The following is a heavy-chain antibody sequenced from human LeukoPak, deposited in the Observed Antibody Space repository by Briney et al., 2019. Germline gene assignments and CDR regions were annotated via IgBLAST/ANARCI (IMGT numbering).Heavy chain of an antibody. Sequence: GGSLRLSCAASAFTFSSYTMNWVRQAPGKGLEWVSSISSSGSYIYYADSVKGRFTISRDNAKNSLYLQMNSLRAGDTAVYYCARGSGGAFDYWGQGTLVTVSS. CDR1: AFTFSSYT. CDR3: ARGSGGAFDY. V-gene: IGHV3-21*01. J-gene: IGHJ4*02. CDR2: ISSSGSYI. D-gene: IGHD4-23*01.